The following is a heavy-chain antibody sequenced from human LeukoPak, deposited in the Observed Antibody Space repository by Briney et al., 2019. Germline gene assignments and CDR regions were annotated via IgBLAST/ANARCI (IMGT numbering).Heavy chain of an antibody. CDR1: GFTFSSYA. CDR2: ISSNGGRT. J-gene: IGHJ6*02. Sequence: GGSLRLSCSASGFTFSSYAMHWVRQAPGKGLEYVSAISSNGGRTYYADSVKGRFTISRDNSKNTLYLQVSSLRAEDTAVYYCVKGFGEFAYGMDVWGQGTTVTVSS. V-gene: IGHV3-64D*09. D-gene: IGHD3-10*01. CDR3: VKGFGEFAYGMDV.